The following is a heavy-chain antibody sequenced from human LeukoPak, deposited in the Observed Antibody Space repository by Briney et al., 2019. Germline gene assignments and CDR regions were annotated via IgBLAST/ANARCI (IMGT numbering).Heavy chain of an antibody. V-gene: IGHV4-34*01. CDR3: ARGSQIFTMVRDVDY. D-gene: IGHD3-10*01. CDR1: GGSFSGYY. CDR2: INHSGGT. J-gene: IGHJ4*02. Sequence: PSETLSLTCAVYGGSFSGYYWSWIRQPPGKGLEWIGEINHSGGTNYNPSLKSRVTISVDTSKNQFALKLSSVTAADTAVYYCARGSQIFTMVRDVDYWGQGTLVTVSS.